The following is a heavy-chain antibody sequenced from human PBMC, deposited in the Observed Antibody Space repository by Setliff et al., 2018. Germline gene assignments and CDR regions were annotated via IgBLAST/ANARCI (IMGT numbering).Heavy chain of an antibody. Sequence: RASVKVSCKASGGTFSSYGISWVRQAPGQGLEWLGGTIPNFGTTNYAQEFQGRVTIITDESTSTAYMEVSSLRSEDTAVYFCARDRFYNSWSGTSITAPHDAFDIWGQGTTVTVSS. CDR2: TIPNFGTT. D-gene: IGHD3-3*01. J-gene: IGHJ3*02. CDR1: GGTFSSYG. V-gene: IGHV1-69*05. CDR3: ARDRFYNSWSGTSITAPHDAFDI.